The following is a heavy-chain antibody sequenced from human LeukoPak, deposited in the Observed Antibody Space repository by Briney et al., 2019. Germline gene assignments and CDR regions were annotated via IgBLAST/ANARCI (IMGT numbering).Heavy chain of an antibody. J-gene: IGHJ4*02. V-gene: IGHV4-4*07. CDR2: IYTSGST. CDR3: ARDKYYDSSGYYLDY. Sequence: SETLSLTCTVSGGSISSYYWSWIRQPAGKGLEWIGRIYTSGSTNYNPSLKSRVTMSVDTSKNPFSLKLSSVTAADTAVYYCARDKYYDSSGYYLDYWGQGTLVTVSS. CDR1: GGSISSYY. D-gene: IGHD3-22*01.